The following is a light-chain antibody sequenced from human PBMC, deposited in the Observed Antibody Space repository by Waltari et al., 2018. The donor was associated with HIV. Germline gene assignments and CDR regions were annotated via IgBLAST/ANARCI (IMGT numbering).Light chain of an antibody. Sequence: SFVLTQPPSVSVAPGTTATISCGGWNIGSKSVPCYKQLPGQAPVLVVRFNSDRPSGIPDRFSGSNSGHTATLTITSVEAGDEADYYCQVWDSSNDHVVFGGGTELTVL. CDR2: FNS. CDR1: NIGSKS. CDR3: QVWDSSNDHVV. J-gene: IGLJ3*02. V-gene: IGLV3-21*04.